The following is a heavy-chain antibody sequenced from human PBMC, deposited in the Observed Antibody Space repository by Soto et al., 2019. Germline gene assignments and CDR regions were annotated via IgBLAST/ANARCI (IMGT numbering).Heavy chain of an antibody. J-gene: IGHJ6*03. Sequence: SETLSLTCTVSGGSISSYYWSWIRQPPGKGLEWIGYIYYSGSTNYNPSLKSRVTISVDTSKNQFSLKLSSVTAADTAVYYCARDRFEPAAKARFYYYYYYMDVWGKGTTVTVSS. CDR2: IYYSGST. CDR1: GGSISSYY. CDR3: ARDRFEPAAKARFYYYYYYMDV. D-gene: IGHD2-2*01. V-gene: IGHV4-59*01.